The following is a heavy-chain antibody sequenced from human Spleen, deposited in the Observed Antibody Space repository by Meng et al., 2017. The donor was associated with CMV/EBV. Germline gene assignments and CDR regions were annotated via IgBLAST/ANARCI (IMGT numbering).Heavy chain of an antibody. D-gene: IGHD4-23*01. CDR3: ARGTSIKSGNSPFDS. CDR2: ISMSSRYI. J-gene: IGHJ4*02. Sequence: GESLKISCAASGFTFSSYSMHWVRQAPGKGLEWVSSISMSSRYIYYAGSVKGRFTISRDNAKNSLYLQVNSLRAEDTAVHYCARGTSIKSGNSPFDSWGQGTLVTVSS. CDR1: GFTFSSYS. V-gene: IGHV3-21*01.